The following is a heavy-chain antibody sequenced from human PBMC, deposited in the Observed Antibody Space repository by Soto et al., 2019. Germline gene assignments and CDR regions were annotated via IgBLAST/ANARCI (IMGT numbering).Heavy chain of an antibody. Sequence: GGSLRLSCAASGFTFSSYGMHWVRQAPGKGLEWVAVIWYDGSNKYYADSVKGRFTISRDNSKNTLYLQMNSLRAEDTAVYYCARVRATGNYGMDVWGQGTTVTVSS. CDR2: IWYDGSNK. J-gene: IGHJ6*02. D-gene: IGHD4-4*01. CDR3: ARVRATGNYGMDV. V-gene: IGHV3-33*01. CDR1: GFTFSSYG.